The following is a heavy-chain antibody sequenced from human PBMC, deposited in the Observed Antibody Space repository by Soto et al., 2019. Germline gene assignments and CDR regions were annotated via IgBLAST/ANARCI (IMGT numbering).Heavy chain of an antibody. Sequence: SETLSLTCAVSGGSISSGGYSWSWIRQPPGKGLEWIGYIYHSGSTYFNPSLKSRVTISVDRSKNQFSLKLSSVTAADTAVYYCARAESQLLGGGMDVWGQGTTVTVSS. CDR2: IYHSGST. V-gene: IGHV4-30-2*01. J-gene: IGHJ6*02. CDR3: ARAESQLLGGGMDV. D-gene: IGHD2-2*01. CDR1: GGSISSGGYS.